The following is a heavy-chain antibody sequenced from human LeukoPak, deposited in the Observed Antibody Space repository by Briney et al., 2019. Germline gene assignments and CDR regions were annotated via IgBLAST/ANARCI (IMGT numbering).Heavy chain of an antibody. CDR2: ISSGSSTI. CDR3: ARGNWAFDY. Sequence: GGSLRLSCAASGFTFNTYSMNWVRQAPGKGLEWVSYISSGSSTIYYADSVKGRFTISRDNAKNSLYQQMNSLRDEDTAVYYCARGNWAFDYWGQGTLVTVSS. D-gene: IGHD7-27*01. CDR1: GFTFNTYS. J-gene: IGHJ4*02. V-gene: IGHV3-48*02.